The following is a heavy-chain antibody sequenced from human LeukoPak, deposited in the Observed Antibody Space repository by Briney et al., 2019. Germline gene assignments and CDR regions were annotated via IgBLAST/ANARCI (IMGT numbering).Heavy chain of an antibody. CDR3: ARPHESSSWYMIGY. D-gene: IGHD6-13*01. V-gene: IGHV3-33*01. CDR2: IWYDGTNK. J-gene: IGHJ4*02. Sequence: GGSLRLSCVASGFTFSSYGMHWVRQVPGKGLEWVAVIWYDGTNKYYADSVKGRFTISRDNSRNTLDLQMNSLRAEDTAVYYCARPHESSSWYMIGYWGQGTLVTVSS. CDR1: GFTFSSYG.